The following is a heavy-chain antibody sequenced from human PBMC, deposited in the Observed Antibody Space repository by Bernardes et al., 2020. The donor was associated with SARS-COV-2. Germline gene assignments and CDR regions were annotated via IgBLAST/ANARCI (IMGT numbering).Heavy chain of an antibody. CDR1: GFTFSTYA. V-gene: IGHV3-23*01. D-gene: IGHD2-15*01. J-gene: IGHJ4*02. Sequence: GGSLRLSCAASGFTFSTYAMSWVRKGPGNGLECVSVMSGSGGGTFYADSVKGRFTISSDNSKNTLYPQMNSLRAEDTAVYYCAKDPGYCSAGSFNRNYYFDYWGPGTLVTVSS. CDR2: MSGSGGGT. CDR3: AKDPGYCSAGSFNRNYYFDY.